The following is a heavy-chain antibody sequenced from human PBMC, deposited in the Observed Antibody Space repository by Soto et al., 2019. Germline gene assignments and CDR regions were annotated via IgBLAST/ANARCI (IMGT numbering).Heavy chain of an antibody. CDR2: ISAYNGNT. CDR1: GYTFTSYG. J-gene: IGHJ4*02. Sequence: QVQLVQSGAEVKKPGASVKVSCKASGYTFTSYGISWVRQAPGQGLEWMGWISAYNGNTNYAQKRQGRVTMPTDTSKSTAYKEMRSLRSDDTAVYYCARETVAGTTGFDYWGQGTLVTVSS. V-gene: IGHV1-18*01. CDR3: ARETVAGTTGFDY. D-gene: IGHD6-19*01.